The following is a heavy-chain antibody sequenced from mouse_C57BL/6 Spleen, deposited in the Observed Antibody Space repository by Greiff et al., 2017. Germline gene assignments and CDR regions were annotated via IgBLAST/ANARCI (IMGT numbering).Heavy chain of an antibody. Sequence: SVAELVRPGASVKLSCTASGFNIKNTYMHWVKQRPEQGLEWIGRIDPANGNTKYAPKFQGKATITADTSSNTAYLQLSSLTSEDTAIYYCVSIYYDYDGGFAYWGQGTLVTVSA. CDR2: IDPANGNT. V-gene: IGHV14-3*01. D-gene: IGHD2-4*01. J-gene: IGHJ3*01. CDR3: VSIYYDYDGGFAY. CDR1: GFNIKNTY.